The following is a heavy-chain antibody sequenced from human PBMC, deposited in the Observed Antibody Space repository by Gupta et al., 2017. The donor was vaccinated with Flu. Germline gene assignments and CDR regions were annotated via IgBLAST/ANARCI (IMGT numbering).Heavy chain of an antibody. Sequence: GGSLRLSCAASGFTFSSYAMSWVRQAPGKGLEWVSAISGSGGSTYYADSVKGRFTISRDNSKNTLYLQMNSLRAEDTAVYYCAKGTWEPSTSAYNWFDPWGQGTLVTVSS. J-gene: IGHJ5*02. CDR3: AKGTWEPSTSAYNWFDP. D-gene: IGHD1-26*01. CDR1: GFTFSSYA. CDR2: ISGSGGST. V-gene: IGHV3-23*01.